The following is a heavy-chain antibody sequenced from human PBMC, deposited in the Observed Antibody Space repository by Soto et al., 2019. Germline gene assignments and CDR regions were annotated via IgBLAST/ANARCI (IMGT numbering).Heavy chain of an antibody. V-gene: IGHV4-34*01. D-gene: IGHD5-18*01. J-gene: IGHJ6*02. CDR3: ARFGNNVDTAMVGYYYYGMDV. Sequence: SETLSLTCAVYGGSFSGYYWSWIRQPPGKGLEWIGSIYYSGSTYYNPSLKSRVTISVDTSKNQFSLKLSSVTAADTAVYYCARFGNNVDTAMVGYYYYGMDVWGQGTTVTVSS. CDR2: IYYSGST. CDR1: GGSFSGYY.